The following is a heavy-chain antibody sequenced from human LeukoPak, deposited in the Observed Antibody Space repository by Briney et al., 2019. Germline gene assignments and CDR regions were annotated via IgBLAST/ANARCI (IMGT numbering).Heavy chain of an antibody. CDR1: GGTFSSSG. V-gene: IGHV1-69*13. Sequence: GASVKVSCKASGGTFSSSGISWVRQAPGQGFDWMGGIIPVFNTPDYAQKFQGRLTITADESTSTAYMELSSLRSEDTAVYYCATLSPTYYDFWSGIDYWGQGTLVTVSS. D-gene: IGHD3-3*01. J-gene: IGHJ4*02. CDR2: IIPVFNTP. CDR3: ATLSPTYYDFWSGIDY.